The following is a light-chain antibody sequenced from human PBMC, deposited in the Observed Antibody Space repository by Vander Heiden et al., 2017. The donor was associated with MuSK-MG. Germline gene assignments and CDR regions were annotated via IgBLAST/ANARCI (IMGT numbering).Light chain of an antibody. CDR2: GAS. CDR3: QHYNNWPPWT. CDR1: QSVSSN. Sequence: EIVMTQSPATLSVSPGERATLSCRASQSVSSNLAWYQQKPGQAPRLLIYGASTRATGIPARFRGSWSGKEFTLTISSRQSEDFPVYYCQHYNNWPPWTFGQGTKVEIK. V-gene: IGKV3-15*01. J-gene: IGKJ1*01.